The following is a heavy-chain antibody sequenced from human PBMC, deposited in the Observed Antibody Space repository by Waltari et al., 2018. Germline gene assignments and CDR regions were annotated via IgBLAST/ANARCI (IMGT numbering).Heavy chain of an antibody. D-gene: IGHD3-16*01. Sequence: QLQLQESGPRLVKPSETLSLTCSVSGDSINTDSYSWGWIRQSPGKTLEWIGSVHSTGNTYYNPSLKSRLSISIDASKNQFSLNLTSVTTADTATYFCARRWGGRLGPNKDRPPFDYWGQGTLVTVSS. J-gene: IGHJ4*02. CDR1: GDSINTDSYS. CDR2: VHSTGNT. V-gene: IGHV4-39*01. CDR3: ARRWGGRLGPNKDRPPFDY.